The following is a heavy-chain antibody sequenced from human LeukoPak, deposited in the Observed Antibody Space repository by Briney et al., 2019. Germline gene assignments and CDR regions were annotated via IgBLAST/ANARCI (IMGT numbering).Heavy chain of an antibody. CDR1: GFTFGSYW. CDR2: IYSGGST. D-gene: IGHD5-18*01. CDR3: AREGYGPDAFDI. V-gene: IGHV3-66*01. J-gene: IGHJ3*02. Sequence: PGGSLRLSCAASGFTFGSYWMHWVRQAPGKGLEWVSVIYSGGSTYYADSVKGRFTISRDNSKNTLYLQMNSLRAEDTAVYYCAREGYGPDAFDIWGQGTMVTVSS.